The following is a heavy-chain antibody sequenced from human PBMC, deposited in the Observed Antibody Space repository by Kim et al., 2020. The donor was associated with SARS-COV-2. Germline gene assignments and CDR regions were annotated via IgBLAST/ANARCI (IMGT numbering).Heavy chain of an antibody. Sequence: GGSLRLSCAASGFTFSSYGMHWVRQAPGKGLECVAVIWYDGSNKYYADSVKGRFTISRDNSKNTLYLQMNSLRAEDTAVYYCAKDKQWLVPYYYYGMDVWGQGTTVTVSS. V-gene: IGHV3-33*06. CDR3: AKDKQWLVPYYYYGMDV. D-gene: IGHD6-19*01. J-gene: IGHJ6*02. CDR1: GFTFSSYG. CDR2: IWYDGSNK.